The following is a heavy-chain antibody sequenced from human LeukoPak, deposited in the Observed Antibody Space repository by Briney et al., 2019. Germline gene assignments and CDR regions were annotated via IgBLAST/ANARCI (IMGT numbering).Heavy chain of an antibody. J-gene: IGHJ4*02. CDR2: IYPGDSDT. D-gene: IGHD3-3*01. Sequence: WMGIIYPGDSDTRYSPSFQGQVTISADKSISTVYLQWSSLKASDTAMYYCARLGDFWSGYYAGGYFDYWGQGTLVTVSS. CDR3: ARLGDFWSGYYAGGYFDY. V-gene: IGHV5-51*01.